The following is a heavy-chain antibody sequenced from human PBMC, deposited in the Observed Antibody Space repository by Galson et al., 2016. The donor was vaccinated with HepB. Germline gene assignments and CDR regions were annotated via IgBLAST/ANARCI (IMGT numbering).Heavy chain of an antibody. J-gene: IGHJ4*02. D-gene: IGHD6-13*01. CDR1: GFTFSDHY. CDR3: GSAGSSGTPTDY. Sequence: SLRLSCAASGFTFSDHYMDWVRQAPGKGLEWVGRIRNKARSYTTEYAASVKGRFTISRDDSKNSVDVQMNSLKTEDTAVYYCGSAGSSGTPTDYWGQGTLVTVSS. V-gene: IGHV3-72*01. CDR2: IRNKARSYTT.